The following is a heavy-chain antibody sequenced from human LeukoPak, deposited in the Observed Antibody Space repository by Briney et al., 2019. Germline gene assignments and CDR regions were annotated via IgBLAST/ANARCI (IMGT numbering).Heavy chain of an antibody. V-gene: IGHV4-59*08. CDR3: ARHRAYSSSSPFDY. Sequence: KSSETLSLTCSVSGGSISSLYWSWIRQPPGKGLEWIGYIYYTGSTNHNPSLKSRVTMFVDMSKNQFSLRLSSVTAADTAVYYCARHRAYSSSSPFDYWGQGTLVTVSS. CDR2: IYYTGST. J-gene: IGHJ4*02. CDR1: GGSISSLY. D-gene: IGHD6-6*01.